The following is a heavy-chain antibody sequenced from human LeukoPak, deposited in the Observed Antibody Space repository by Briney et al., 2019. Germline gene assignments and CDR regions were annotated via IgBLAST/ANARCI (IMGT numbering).Heavy chain of an antibody. D-gene: IGHD2-2*01. V-gene: IGHV3-21*01. J-gene: IGHJ4*02. CDR1: GFTFSSYS. Sequence: KAGGSLRLSCAASGFTFSSYSMNWVRQAPGEGLEWVSSISSSSSYIYYADSVKGRFTISRDNAKNSLYLQMNSLRAEDTAVYYCARASPLALGYCSSTSCYGFDYWGQGTLVTVSS. CDR3: ARASPLALGYCSSTSCYGFDY. CDR2: ISSSSSYI.